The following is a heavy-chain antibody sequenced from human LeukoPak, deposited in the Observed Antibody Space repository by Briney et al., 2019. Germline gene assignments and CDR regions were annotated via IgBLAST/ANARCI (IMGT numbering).Heavy chain of an antibody. D-gene: IGHD1-26*01. V-gene: IGHV3-7*01. CDR3: ASGAGWESGY. J-gene: IGHJ4*02. CDR2: INQDGSEK. Sequence: GGSLRLSCAVSGSTSSRNFMSWVRQTPEKGLEWVANINQDGSEKDYVDSVKGRFTISRDNAKNSLFLQMNSLRAEDTAIYYCASGAGWESGYWGQGTLVTVSS. CDR1: GSTSSRNF.